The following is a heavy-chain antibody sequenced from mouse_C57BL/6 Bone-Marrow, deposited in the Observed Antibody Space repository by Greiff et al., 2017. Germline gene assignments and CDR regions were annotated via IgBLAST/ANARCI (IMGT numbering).Heavy chain of an antibody. V-gene: IGHV1-64*01. D-gene: IGHD2-4*01. CDR3: ARSYDYDDYPMAY. J-gene: IGHJ4*01. CDR2: MHPNGGSP. Sequence: VQLQQPGAELVKPGASVKLSCKASGYTFTNYWMHWVKQRPGQGLEWIGMMHPNGGSPDYNEKFKSEATLSVDKSSRTAYMELSSLTSEDSAVYYCARSYDYDDYPMAYWGQGTSVTVSS. CDR1: GYTFTNYW.